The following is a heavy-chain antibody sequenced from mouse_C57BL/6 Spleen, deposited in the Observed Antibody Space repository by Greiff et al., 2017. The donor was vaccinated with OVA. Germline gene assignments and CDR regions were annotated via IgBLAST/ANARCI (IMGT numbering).Heavy chain of an antibody. CDR1: GSTFTGYW. J-gene: IGHJ2*01. Sequence: QVQLQQSGAELMKPGASVKLSCKATGSTFTGYWLEWVQQRPGHGLEWIGEILPGSGSTNYNAKFKGKATFTADTSSNTAYMQLSSLTTEDAAIYYCARCTTVVAEDYWGQGTTLTVSS. D-gene: IGHD1-1*01. V-gene: IGHV1-9*01. CDR2: ILPGSGST. CDR3: ARCTTVVAEDY.